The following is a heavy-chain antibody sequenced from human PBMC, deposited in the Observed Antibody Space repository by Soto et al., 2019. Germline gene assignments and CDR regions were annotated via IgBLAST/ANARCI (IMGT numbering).Heavy chain of an antibody. D-gene: IGHD3-22*01. V-gene: IGHV3-15*01. CDR1: GFTFSNAW. Sequence: GVSLRLSWGASGFTFSNAWMSWVRQSPGKGLEWVGRIKSKTDGGTTDYAARVKGRFTISRDDSKTTLYLQMNSLKTENTAVYYCTTLYYDSSGYYYPPHFDYWGQGTLVTVSS. CDR2: IKSKTDGGTT. CDR3: TTLYYDSSGYYYPPHFDY. J-gene: IGHJ4*02.